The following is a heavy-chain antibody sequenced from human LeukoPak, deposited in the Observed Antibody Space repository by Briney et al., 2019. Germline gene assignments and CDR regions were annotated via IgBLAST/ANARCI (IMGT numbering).Heavy chain of an antibody. CDR2: VYYSGRT. V-gene: IGHV4-31*03. CDR1: GGSITSGGYY. CDR3: ARALLPTTYHYGLDV. Sequence: SETLSLTCTVSGGSITSGGYYRSWIRQHPGKGLEWIGHVYYSGRTYYNPSLKSRVFISVDASKNQFSLKLSSVTAADTAVYYCARALLPTTYHYGLDVWGQGTTVTVSS. D-gene: IGHD2-15*01. J-gene: IGHJ6*02.